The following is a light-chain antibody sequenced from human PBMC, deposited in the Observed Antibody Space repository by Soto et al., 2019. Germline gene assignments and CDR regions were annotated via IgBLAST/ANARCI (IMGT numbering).Light chain of an antibody. V-gene: IGKV3-15*01. J-gene: IGKJ1*01. CDR2: GAS. Sequence: EIVLTQSPGTLSLSPGERATLSCRASQSVSSSCLAWYQQKPGQAPRLLISGASTRATGIPARFSGSGSGTEFTLTISSLQSEDFAVYYCQQYNNWPQTFGQGTKV. CDR3: QQYNNWPQT. CDR1: QSVSSS.